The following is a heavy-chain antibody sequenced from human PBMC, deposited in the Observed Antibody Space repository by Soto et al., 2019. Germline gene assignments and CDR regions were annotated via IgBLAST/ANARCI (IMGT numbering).Heavy chain of an antibody. V-gene: IGHV3-33*01. CDR3: AVSGDYYYGMDV. J-gene: IGHJ6*02. Sequence: QVQLVESGGGAVQPGRSLRLSCAASGFTFSSYGMHWVRQAPGKGLEWVAVIWYDGSNKYYADSVKGRFTISRDNSKNTLYLQMNSLRAEDTAVYYCAVSGDYYYGMDVWGQGTTVTVSS. CDR1: GFTFSSYG. CDR2: IWYDGSNK. D-gene: IGHD7-27*01.